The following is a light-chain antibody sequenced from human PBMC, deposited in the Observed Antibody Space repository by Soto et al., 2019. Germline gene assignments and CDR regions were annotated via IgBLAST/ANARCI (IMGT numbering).Light chain of an antibody. CDR3: QTWGTGIQV. J-gene: IGLJ3*02. Sequence: QLVLTQSPSASASLGASVKLTCTLSSGHSNYAIAWHQQQPEKGPRYLMKVNSDGSHNKGDGIPDCFSGSSSGAERYLTISSLQSEDEADYYCQTWGTGIQVFGGGTKLTVL. CDR1: SGHSNYA. V-gene: IGLV4-69*01. CDR2: VNSDGSH.